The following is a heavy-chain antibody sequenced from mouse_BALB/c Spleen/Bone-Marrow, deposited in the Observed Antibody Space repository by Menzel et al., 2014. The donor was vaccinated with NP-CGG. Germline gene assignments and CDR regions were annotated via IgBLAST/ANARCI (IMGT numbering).Heavy chain of an antibody. V-gene: IGHV1-9*01. CDR2: ILPGSAIT. D-gene: IGHD2-14*01. CDR1: GYTFSSYW. CDR3: ARRYFHSMDY. J-gene: IGHJ4*01. Sequence: QVQLKDSGAELMKPGTSVKISCKATGYTFSSYWIEWVKQRPGLGLEWIGEILPGSAITNYNEKFKGKATFTADTSSNTAYMQLSSLTSEDSAVYYCARRYFHSMDYWGQGTSVTVSS.